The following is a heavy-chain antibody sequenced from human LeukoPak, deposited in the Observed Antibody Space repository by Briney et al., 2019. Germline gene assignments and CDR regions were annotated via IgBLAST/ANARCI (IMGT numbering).Heavy chain of an antibody. D-gene: IGHD2-15*01. CDR1: GYTFTTYY. J-gene: IGHJ3*01. Sequence: ASVKVSCKASGYTFTTYYMHWLRQAPGQGLQWMGIINPSGGSTTYARKFQGRVTMTRDTPTVTAYMELSSLRSEDTAVYYCARGKAASGDVFDFWGQGTMVTVSS. CDR3: ARGKAASGDVFDF. CDR2: INPSGGST. V-gene: IGHV1-46*01.